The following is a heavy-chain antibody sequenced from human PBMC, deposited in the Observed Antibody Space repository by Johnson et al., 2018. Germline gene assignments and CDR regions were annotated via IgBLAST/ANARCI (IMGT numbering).Heavy chain of an antibody. V-gene: IGHV3-21*01. J-gene: IGHJ1*01. CDR1: GFTFSSYS. Sequence: VQLVESGGGLAEPGGSLRLSCGASGFTFSSYSMNWVRQAPGKGLEWVSSLSSSSYYIYYADSVKGRFTISRDNAKNSLFLQMNSLRAEDTAVYYGATRITTGEDFQHWGQGTLVTVSS. CDR3: ATRITTGEDFQH. D-gene: IGHD3-10*01. CDR2: LSSSSYYI.